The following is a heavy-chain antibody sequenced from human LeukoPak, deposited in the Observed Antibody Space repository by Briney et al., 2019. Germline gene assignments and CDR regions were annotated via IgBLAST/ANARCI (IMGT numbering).Heavy chain of an antibody. CDR1: GYSISSGYY. CDR3: ARNNDFWRGYYPDY. Sequence: SETLSLSCTVSGYSISSGYYWGWIRQPPGKGLEWIGSIYHSGSTYYNPSLKSRVTISVDTSKNQFSLKLSSVTAADTAVYYCARNNDFWRGYYPDYWGQGTLVTVSS. V-gene: IGHV4-38-2*02. CDR2: IYHSGST. J-gene: IGHJ4*02. D-gene: IGHD3-3*01.